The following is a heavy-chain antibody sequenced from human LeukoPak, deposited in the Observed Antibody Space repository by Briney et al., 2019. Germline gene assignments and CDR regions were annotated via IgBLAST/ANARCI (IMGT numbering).Heavy chain of an antibody. CDR1: GFTFSSYS. Sequence: GGSLRLSCAASGFTFSSYSMNWVRQAPGKGLEWVSSISSSSSYIYYADSVKGRFTISRDNARNSLYLQMNSLRAEDTAVYYCARDYDSSGYYSYWGQGTLVTVSS. CDR2: ISSSSSYI. V-gene: IGHV3-21*01. D-gene: IGHD3-22*01. J-gene: IGHJ4*02. CDR3: ARDYDSSGYYSY.